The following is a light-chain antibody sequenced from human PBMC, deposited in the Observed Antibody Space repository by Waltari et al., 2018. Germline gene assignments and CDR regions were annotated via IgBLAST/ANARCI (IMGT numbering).Light chain of an antibody. V-gene: IGKV3-20*01. CDR3: QQYDGSVVT. CDR1: QTITGSW. Sequence: ELVWTHSPGTLSVSPGHRLPVSCSASQTITGSWLTWYHQKPGQAPRLLLYGASNRAPGIPDRFSGSGSGTDFTLTISRLEPEDSAVYYCQQYDGSVVTFGGGTKVEIK. J-gene: IGKJ4*01. CDR2: GAS.